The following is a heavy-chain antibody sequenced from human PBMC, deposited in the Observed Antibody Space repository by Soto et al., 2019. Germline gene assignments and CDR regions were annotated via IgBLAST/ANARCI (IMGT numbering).Heavy chain of an antibody. CDR2: IIPIFGTA. Sequence: QVQLVQSGAEVKKPGSSVKVSCKASGGTFSSYAISWVRQAPGQGLEWMGGIIPIFGTANYAQKFQGRVTITADESTSTAYMELSSLTSDDTAVYYCARDSRTMVRENDAFDIWGQGTMVTVSS. D-gene: IGHD3-10*01. J-gene: IGHJ3*02. CDR3: ARDSRTMVRENDAFDI. V-gene: IGHV1-69*01. CDR1: GGTFSSYA.